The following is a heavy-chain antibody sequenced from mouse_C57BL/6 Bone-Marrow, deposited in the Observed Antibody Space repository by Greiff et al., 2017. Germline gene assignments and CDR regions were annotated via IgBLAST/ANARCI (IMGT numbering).Heavy chain of an antibody. V-gene: IGHV5-2*01. CDR1: EYEFPSPD. CDR2: INSDGGST. CDR3: ARRGLAGSWFAY. Sequence: EVQGVESGGGLVQPGESLKLSCESNEYEFPSPDMSWVRKTPEKRLELVAAINSDGGSTYYPDTMERRFIISSDNTTKTLYLQMSSLRSEDTALYYCARRGLAGSWFAYWGQGTLVTVSA. J-gene: IGHJ3*01. D-gene: IGHD2-2*01.